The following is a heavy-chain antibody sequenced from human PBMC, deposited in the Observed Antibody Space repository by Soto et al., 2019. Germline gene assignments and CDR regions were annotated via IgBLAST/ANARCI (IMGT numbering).Heavy chain of an antibody. D-gene: IGHD2-21*02. CDR3: ARIGPYCGGDCYPDFDF. V-gene: IGHV3-23*01. J-gene: IGHJ4*02. CDR2: VSGSGGGT. Sequence: PGVSLRLSCAASGFTFNTYGMTWVRQAPGKGLEWVSTVSGSGGGTYYADSVKGRFTISRVNSKNTMYLQMSNLRAEDTAVYFCARIGPYCGGDCYPDFDFWGLGTPVTVSS. CDR1: GFTFNTYG.